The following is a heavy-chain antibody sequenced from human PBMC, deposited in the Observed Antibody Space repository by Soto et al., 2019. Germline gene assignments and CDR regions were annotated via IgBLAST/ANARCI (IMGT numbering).Heavy chain of an antibody. CDR2: ITSDGRT. Sequence: PGGSLRLSCAASGFTFSSYAMSWVRQAPGKGLEWVSIITSDGRTYYADSVKGRFTISRDISKNTVYLQMNSLRAEDTAVYYCAKDYSTVTTDPLSVVLFDYWGQGALVTVSS. D-gene: IGHD4-17*01. V-gene: IGHV3-23*01. CDR3: AKDYSTVTTDPLSVVLFDY. J-gene: IGHJ4*02. CDR1: GFTFSSYA.